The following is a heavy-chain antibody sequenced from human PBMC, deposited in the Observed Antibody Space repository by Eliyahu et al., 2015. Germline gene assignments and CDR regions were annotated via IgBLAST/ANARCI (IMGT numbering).Heavy chain of an antibody. CDR2: IYYSGST. D-gene: IGHD3-10*01. CDR1: GCSISSGGYY. Sequence: QVQLQESGPGLVKPSQTLSLTCPVSGCSISSGGYYWSWIRQHPGKGLEWIGYIYYSGSTYYNPSLKSRVTISVDTSKNQFSLKLSSVTAADTAVYYCARDKLLYGSRSLDYWGQGTLVTVSS. V-gene: IGHV4-31*03. J-gene: IGHJ4*02. CDR3: ARDKLLYGSRSLDY.